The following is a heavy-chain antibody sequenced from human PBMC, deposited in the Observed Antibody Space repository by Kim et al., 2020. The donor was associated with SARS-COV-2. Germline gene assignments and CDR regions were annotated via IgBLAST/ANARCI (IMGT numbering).Heavy chain of an antibody. J-gene: IGHJ6*02. CDR3: AKDLRYGSGPPPYYGMDV. V-gene: IGHV3-30*18. CDR2: ISYDGSNK. Sequence: GGYLRLSCAASGFTFSSYGMHWVRQAPGKGLEWVAVISYDGSNKYYADSVKGRFTISRDNSKNTLYLQMNSLRAEDTAVYYCAKDLRYGSGPPPYYGMDVWGQGTTVTVSS. CDR1: GFTFSSYG. D-gene: IGHD3-10*01.